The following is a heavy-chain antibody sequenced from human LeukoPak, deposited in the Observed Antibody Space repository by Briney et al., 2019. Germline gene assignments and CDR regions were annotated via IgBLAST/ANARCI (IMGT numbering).Heavy chain of an antibody. J-gene: IGHJ4*02. D-gene: IGHD6-13*01. CDR1: GGTFSSYA. V-gene: IGHV1-69*13. CDR3: ATGAAAAGDQNFDY. CDR2: IIPIFGTA. Sequence: SVKVSCKASGGTFSSYAISWVRQAPGQGLEWMGGIIPIFGTANYAQKFQGRVTITADESTSTAYMELSSLRSEDTAVYYCATGAAAAGDQNFDYWGQGTLVTVSS.